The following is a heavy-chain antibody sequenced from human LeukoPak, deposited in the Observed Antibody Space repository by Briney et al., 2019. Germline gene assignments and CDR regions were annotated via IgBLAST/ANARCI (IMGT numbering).Heavy chain of an antibody. Sequence: GGSLRLSCAASGFTFSAYSMNWVRQAPGKGLEWVSAISSSSTYINYADSVKGRFTISRDNAKESLYLQMDSLRAEDTALYYCAKVGTGNNYGSGDFDYWGQGTPVTVSS. V-gene: IGHV3-21*04. D-gene: IGHD3-10*01. CDR2: ISSSSTYI. J-gene: IGHJ4*02. CDR3: AKVGTGNNYGSGDFDY. CDR1: GFTFSAYS.